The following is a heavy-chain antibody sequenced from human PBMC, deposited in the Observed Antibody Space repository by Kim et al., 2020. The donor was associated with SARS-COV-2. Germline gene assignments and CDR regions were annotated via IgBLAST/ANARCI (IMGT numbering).Heavy chain of an antibody. J-gene: IGHJ4*02. CDR3: ARETSQSPARFDY. V-gene: IGHV4-31*03. Sequence: SETLSLTCTVSGGSISSGGYYWSWIRQHPGKGLEWIGYIYYSGSTYYNPSLKSRVTISVDTSKNQFSLKLSSVTAADTAVYYCARETSQSPARFDYWGQGTLVTVSS. CDR1: GGSISSGGYY. CDR2: IYYSGST.